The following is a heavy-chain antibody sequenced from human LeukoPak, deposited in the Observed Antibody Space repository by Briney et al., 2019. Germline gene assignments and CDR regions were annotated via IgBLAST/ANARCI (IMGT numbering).Heavy chain of an antibody. V-gene: IGHV4-39*07. J-gene: IGHJ2*01. CDR3: ARGGWNLYWYLGL. Sequence: PSETLALICAVSGGSISSGGYFGSWIRQPPGKEEEWIGSFFRTSGNTYYNPSLKSRVTQSVDTSTNQFSLELNSVTAADTAMYYCARGGWNLYWYLGLWGRGTLVTLSS. CDR2: FFRTSGNT. CDR1: GGSISSGGYF. D-gene: IGHD6-19*01.